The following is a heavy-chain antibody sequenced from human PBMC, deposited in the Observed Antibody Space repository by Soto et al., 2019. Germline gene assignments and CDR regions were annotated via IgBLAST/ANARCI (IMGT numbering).Heavy chain of an antibody. CDR1: GDSISSADYY. CDR3: ARDLWVEPELYYYGMDV. J-gene: IGHJ6*02. V-gene: IGHV4-30-4*01. D-gene: IGHD1-1*01. Sequence: SETLSLTCTLSGDSISSADYYWSWIRQTPGKGLEWIGHIFYSGTTYYNPSLKSRLTISVDTSKNNFSLRLTSVTAADTAVYYCARDLWVEPELYYYGMDVWGQGTTVTVSS. CDR2: IFYSGTT.